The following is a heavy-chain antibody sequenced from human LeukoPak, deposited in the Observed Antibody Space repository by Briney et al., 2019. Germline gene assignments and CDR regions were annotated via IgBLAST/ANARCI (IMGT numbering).Heavy chain of an antibody. CDR2: IIPIFGTA. D-gene: IGHD7-27*01. J-gene: IGHJ4*02. CDR3: ASYVGNDYGDY. V-gene: IGHV1-69*13. CDR1: GGTFSSYA. Sequence: EASVKVSCKASGGTFSSYAISWVRQAPGQGLEWMGGIIPIFGTANYAQKFQGRVTITADESTSTAYMELSSLRSEDTAVYYCASYVGNDYGDYWGQGTLVTVSS.